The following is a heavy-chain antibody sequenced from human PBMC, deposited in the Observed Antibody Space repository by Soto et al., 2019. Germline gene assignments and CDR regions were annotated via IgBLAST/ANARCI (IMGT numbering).Heavy chain of an antibody. CDR3: AKVFYYYDSSGYYYFDY. V-gene: IGHV3-23*01. Sequence: HLWGSLRLSCAASGFTFSSYAVSWVRQAPGKGPEWISSISGSGSTIYYADSVKGRFTISRDNSKNMLYLQMSSLRAEDTAVYYCAKVFYYYDSSGYYYFDYWGQGTLVTVSS. J-gene: IGHJ4*02. D-gene: IGHD3-22*01. CDR1: GFTFSSYA. CDR2: ISGSGSTI.